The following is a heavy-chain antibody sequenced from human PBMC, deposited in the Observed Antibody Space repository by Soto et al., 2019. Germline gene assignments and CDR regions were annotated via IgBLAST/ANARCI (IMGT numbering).Heavy chain of an antibody. Sequence: SETLSLTCTVSGGSISSYYWSWIRQPPGKGLEWIGHIYYSGSTNYNPSLKSRVTISVDTSKNQFSLKLSSVTAADTAVYYCASLSGYGSNYWGKGTLVTVSS. CDR1: GGSISSYY. CDR3: ASLSGYGSNY. V-gene: IGHV4-59*08. J-gene: IGHJ4*02. CDR2: IYYSGST. D-gene: IGHD2-15*01.